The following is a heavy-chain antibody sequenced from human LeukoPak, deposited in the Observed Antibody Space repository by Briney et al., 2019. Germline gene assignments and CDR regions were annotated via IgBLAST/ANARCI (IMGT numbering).Heavy chain of an antibody. J-gene: IGHJ6*03. D-gene: IGHD2-2*01. Sequence: PSETLFLTCAVYGGSFSGYYWSWIRQPPGKGLEWIGEINHSGSTNYNPSLKSRVTISVDTSKNQFSLKLSSVTAADTAVYYCARGWAGDIVVVPAARGGQYYYYMDVWGKGTTVTVSS. V-gene: IGHV4-34*01. CDR3: ARGWAGDIVVVPAARGGQYYYYMDV. CDR1: GGSFSGYY. CDR2: INHSGST.